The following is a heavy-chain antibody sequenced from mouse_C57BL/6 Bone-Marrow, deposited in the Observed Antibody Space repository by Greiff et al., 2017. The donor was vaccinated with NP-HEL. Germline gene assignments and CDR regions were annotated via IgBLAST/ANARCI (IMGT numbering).Heavy chain of an antibody. CDR1: GFTFSDYG. J-gene: IGHJ2*01. CDR3: AGGTTVVPDY. D-gene: IGHD1-1*01. CDR2: ISSGSSTI. V-gene: IGHV5-17*01. Sequence: EVQRVESGGGLVKPGGSLKLSCAASGFTFSDYGMHWVRQAPEKGLEWVAYISSGSSTIYYADTVKGRFTISRDNAKNTLFLQMTSLRSEDTAMYYCAGGTTVVPDYWGQGTTLTVSS.